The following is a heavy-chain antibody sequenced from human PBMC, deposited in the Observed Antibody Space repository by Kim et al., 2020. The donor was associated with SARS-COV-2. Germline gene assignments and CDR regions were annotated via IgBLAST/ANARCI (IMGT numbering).Heavy chain of an antibody. Sequence: GGSLRLSCAASGFIFSSYAMNWVRQAPGKGLEWVSVISGSGVSTFYADSVKGRFTISRDNSKNTLYLQMNSLRADDTAVYYCAKTETLYGLADYWGQGTLVTVSS. CDR2: ISGSGVST. J-gene: IGHJ4*02. V-gene: IGHV3-23*01. CDR3: AKTETLYGLADY. D-gene: IGHD4-17*01. CDR1: GFIFSSYA.